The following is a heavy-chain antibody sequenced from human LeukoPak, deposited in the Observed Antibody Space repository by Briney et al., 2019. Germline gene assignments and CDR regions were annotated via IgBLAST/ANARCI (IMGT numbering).Heavy chain of an antibody. CDR3: ARDHFYGDYNWFDP. J-gene: IGHJ5*02. Sequence: SETLSLTCAVYGGSFSGYYWSWIRQPPGKGLEWIGEINHSGSANYNPSLKSRVTISVDTSKNQFSLKLSSVTAADTAVYYCARDHFYGDYNWFDPWGQGTLVTVSS. CDR1: GGSFSGYY. V-gene: IGHV4-34*01. D-gene: IGHD4-17*01. CDR2: INHSGSA.